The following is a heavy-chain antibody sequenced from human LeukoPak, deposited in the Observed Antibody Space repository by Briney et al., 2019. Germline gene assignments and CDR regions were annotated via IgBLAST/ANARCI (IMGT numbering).Heavy chain of an antibody. Sequence: PGGSLRLSCAASGFTVSSNYMSRVRQAPGKGLEWVSVIYSGGSTYYADSVKGRFTISRDNSKNTLYLQMNSLRAEDTAVYYCARARDSGRYPDAFDIWGQGTMVTVSS. CDR3: ARARDSGRYPDAFDI. D-gene: IGHD1-26*01. CDR1: GFTVSSNY. CDR2: IYSGGST. J-gene: IGHJ3*02. V-gene: IGHV3-53*01.